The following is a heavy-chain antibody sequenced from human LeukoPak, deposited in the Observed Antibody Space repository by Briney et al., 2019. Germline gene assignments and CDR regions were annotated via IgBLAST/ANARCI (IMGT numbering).Heavy chain of an antibody. CDR1: GFTFDSYA. D-gene: IGHD6-13*01. Sequence: GGSLRLSCAASGFTFDSYAISWVHQAPGKGLEWVSAISGSGGFTHYADSVKGRFTISRDNSENTLYLQMNSLRTEDTAVYYCATDLRLAVATSFFVYWGQGALVTVSA. V-gene: IGHV3-23*01. J-gene: IGHJ4*02. CDR2: ISGSGGFT. CDR3: ATDLRLAVATSFFVY.